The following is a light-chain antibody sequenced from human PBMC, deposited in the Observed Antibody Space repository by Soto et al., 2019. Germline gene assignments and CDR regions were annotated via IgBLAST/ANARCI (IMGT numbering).Light chain of an antibody. CDR1: SSDVGGYNY. V-gene: IGLV2-14*01. CDR2: EVS. CDR3: SSYTNSGSV. J-gene: IGLJ2*01. Sequence: QSALTQPASVSGSPGQSITISCTGTSSDVGGYNYVSWYQQHPDKAPKLLIYEVSNRPSGVSNRFSGSKSGNTASLTIYGLQAEDEDDYYCSSYTNSGSVFGGGTKLTVL.